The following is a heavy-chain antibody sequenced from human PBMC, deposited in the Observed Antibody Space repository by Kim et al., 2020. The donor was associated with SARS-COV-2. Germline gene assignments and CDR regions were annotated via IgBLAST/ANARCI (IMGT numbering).Heavy chain of an antibody. D-gene: IGHD1-26*01. V-gene: IGHV1-58*02. CDR3: AAETSEPDAFDI. J-gene: IGHJ3*02. CDR1: GFTFTSSA. CDR2: IVVGRGNK. Sequence: SVKVSCKASGFTFTSSAMQWVRQARGQRLEWIGWIVVGRGNKNYAQKFQERVTITRDMSTSTAYMELSSLRSEDTAVYYCAAETSEPDAFDIWGQGTMVTVSS.